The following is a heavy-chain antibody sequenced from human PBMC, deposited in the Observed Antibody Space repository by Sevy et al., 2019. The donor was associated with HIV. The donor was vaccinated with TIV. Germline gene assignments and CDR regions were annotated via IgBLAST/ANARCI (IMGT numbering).Heavy chain of an antibody. CDR2: ISYDGSNK. J-gene: IGHJ4*02. Sequence: GGSLRLSCAASGFTFSSYGMHWVRQAPGKGLEWVAVISYDGSNKYYADSVKGRFTISRDSSKNTLYLQMNSLRAEDTPVYYCAKPTDYDGFFDYWGQGTLVTVSS. V-gene: IGHV3-30*18. CDR1: GFTFSSYG. D-gene: IGHD4-17*01. CDR3: AKPTDYDGFFDY.